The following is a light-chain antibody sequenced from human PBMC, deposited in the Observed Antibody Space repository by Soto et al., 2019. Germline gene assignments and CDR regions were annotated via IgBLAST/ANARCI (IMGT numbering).Light chain of an antibody. J-gene: IGLJ1*01. CDR1: SSDVGSYNL. CDR2: EGS. V-gene: IGLV2-23*01. Sequence: LTQPASVSGSPGQSITISCTGPSSDVGSYNLVSWYQQHPDKAPKLMIYEGSKRPSGVSNRFSGSKSGNTASLTISGLQAEDEADYYCCSYAGSSSYVFGTGTKVTVL. CDR3: CSYAGSSSYV.